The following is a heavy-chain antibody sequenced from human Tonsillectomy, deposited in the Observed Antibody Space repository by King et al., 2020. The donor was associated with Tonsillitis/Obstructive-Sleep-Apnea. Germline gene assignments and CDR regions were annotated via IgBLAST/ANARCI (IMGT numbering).Heavy chain of an antibody. CDR1: GDSIIRSSYY. Sequence: QLQESGPGLVKPSETLFLTCTVSGDSIIRSSYYWGWIRQPPGKGLECIGSIYYSGSTYYNPSLKSRVTISVDMSRNQFSLKLSSVTAADTAVYYCARFKDPNYYYMDVWGKGTTVTVSS. CDR2: IYYSGST. V-gene: IGHV4-39*01. J-gene: IGHJ6*03. CDR3: ARFKDPNYYYMDV.